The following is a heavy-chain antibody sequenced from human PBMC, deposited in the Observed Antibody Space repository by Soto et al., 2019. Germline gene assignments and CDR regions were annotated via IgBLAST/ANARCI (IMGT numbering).Heavy chain of an antibody. CDR3: ARGRGYGDYFYFDY. J-gene: IGHJ4*02. CDR1: GFTFSSYW. Sequence: EVQLVESGGGLVQPGGSLRLSCAASGFTFSSYWIHWVRQAPGKGLVWVSRIGSDGSPTRYADSVKGRFTISRDNAKNTLYLQMSGLSAEDTAVDYCARGRGYGDYFYFDYWGQGTLVTVSS. CDR2: IGSDGSPT. D-gene: IGHD4-17*01. V-gene: IGHV3-74*01.